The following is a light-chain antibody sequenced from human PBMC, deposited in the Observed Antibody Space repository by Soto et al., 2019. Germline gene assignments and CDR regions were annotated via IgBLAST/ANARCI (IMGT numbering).Light chain of an antibody. J-gene: IGKJ5*01. Sequence: EIVLTHSPATLSLSPGERATLSFRASQSVSSYLAWYQQKPGQAPRLLIYDASNRATGIPARFSGSGSGTDFTLTISSLEPEDFAVYYCQQRSNWSITFGQGTRLEIK. CDR1: QSVSSY. CDR2: DAS. CDR3: QQRSNWSIT. V-gene: IGKV3-11*01.